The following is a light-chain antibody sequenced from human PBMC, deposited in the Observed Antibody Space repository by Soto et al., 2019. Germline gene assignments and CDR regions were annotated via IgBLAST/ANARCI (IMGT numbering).Light chain of an antibody. J-gene: IGLJ1*01. Sequence: QSALTQPASVSGSPGQSITISCTGTSSDVGVYNYVSWYQQHPGKAPKLMIFEVSKRPSGVSYRFSGSKSGNTASLTISGLQAEDEADYYCGSYTSGSSYVFGPGTKLTVL. V-gene: IGLV2-14*01. CDR2: EVS. CDR1: SSDVGVYNY. CDR3: GSYTSGSSYV.